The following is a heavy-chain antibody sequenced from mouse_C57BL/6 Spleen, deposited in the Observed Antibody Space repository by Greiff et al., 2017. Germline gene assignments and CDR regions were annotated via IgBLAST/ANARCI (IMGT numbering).Heavy chain of an antibody. Sequence: QVQLQQPGAELVMPGASVKLSCKASGYTFTSYWMHWVKQRPGQGLEWIGEIDPSASYTNYNQQFKGKSTLTVDKSSSTAYMQLSSLTSEDSAVYYCASSTVVATDYAMGYWGQGTSVTVSS. CDR1: GYTFTSYW. V-gene: IGHV1-69*01. CDR2: IDPSASYT. CDR3: ASSTVVATDYAMGY. J-gene: IGHJ4*01. D-gene: IGHD1-1*01.